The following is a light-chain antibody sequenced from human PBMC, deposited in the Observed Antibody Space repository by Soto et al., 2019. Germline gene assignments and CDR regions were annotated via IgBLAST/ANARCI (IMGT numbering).Light chain of an antibody. Sequence: DIQITQSPSTLSGSVGDRVTITCRASQTISSWLAWYQQKPGKAPKLLIYKASTLKSGVPSRFSGSGSGTEFTLTISRLLREDFATYHCQQLNPLPLCFGQGTGLEI. CDR2: KAS. CDR1: QTISSW. J-gene: IGKJ5*01. CDR3: QQLNPLPLC. V-gene: IGKV1-5*03.